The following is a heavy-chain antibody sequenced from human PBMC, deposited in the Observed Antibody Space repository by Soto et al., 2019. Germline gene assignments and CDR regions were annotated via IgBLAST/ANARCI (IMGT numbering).Heavy chain of an antibody. CDR3: ARGATHGSSWYFCFAP. Sequence: QVQLVQSGAEVRMPGSSVKVSCNASGVTFITYPINWVRQAPGQGLEWMGGIIPLFGTTNYAQKFKGRVTITADESTSTAYMELSSRRAEDAAVYYWARGATHGSSWYFCFAPGGQGTLVTVSS. CDR1: GVTFITYP. CDR2: IIPLFGTT. V-gene: IGHV1-69*01. D-gene: IGHD6-13*01. J-gene: IGHJ5*02.